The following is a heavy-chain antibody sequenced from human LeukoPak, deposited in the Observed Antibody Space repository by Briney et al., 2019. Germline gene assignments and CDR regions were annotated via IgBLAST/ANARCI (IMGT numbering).Heavy chain of an antibody. Sequence: PSETLSLTCTVSGGSIGSYYWSWIRQPPGKGLEWIGYIYDSGSTNYNPSLKSRVTISVDTSKNQFSLKLSSVTAADTALYYCARDAWFGELPDYWGQGTLVTVSS. CDR1: GGSIGSYY. J-gene: IGHJ4*02. V-gene: IGHV4-59*12. D-gene: IGHD3-10*01. CDR2: IYDSGST. CDR3: ARDAWFGELPDY.